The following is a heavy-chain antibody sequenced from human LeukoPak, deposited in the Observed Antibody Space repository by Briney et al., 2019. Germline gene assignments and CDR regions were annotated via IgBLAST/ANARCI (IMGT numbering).Heavy chain of an antibody. V-gene: IGHV3-33*01. CDR2: VWYDESNK. D-gene: IGHD6-19*01. Sequence: PGGSLRLSCAASGFTFRSYDMHWVRQAPGKGLEWVAVVWYDESNKYYVDSVKGRFTISRDNSKNTLYLQMNSLRVEDTALYYCARDRIAVAGKGSLFDYWGQGTLVTVSS. CDR1: GFTFRSYD. CDR3: ARDRIAVAGKGSLFDY. J-gene: IGHJ4*02.